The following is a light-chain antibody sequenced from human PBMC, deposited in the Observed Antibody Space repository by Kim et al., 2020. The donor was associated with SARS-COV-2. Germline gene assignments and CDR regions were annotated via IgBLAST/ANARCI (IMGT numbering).Light chain of an antibody. CDR2: DAS. CDR3: QQYDNLPLT. CDR1: QDIKKY. Sequence: ASVGDRVTITCQATQDIKKYLNWYQQKPGKAPNLLIYDASTWQTGVPSRFSGSGSGTDFTFTISTLQPEDVATYYCQQYDNLPLTFGGGTKVDIK. J-gene: IGKJ4*01. V-gene: IGKV1-33*01.